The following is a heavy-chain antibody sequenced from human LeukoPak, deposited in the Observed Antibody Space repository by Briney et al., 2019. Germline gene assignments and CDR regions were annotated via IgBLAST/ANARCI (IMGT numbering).Heavy chain of an antibody. CDR2: ISSSGSTI. D-gene: IGHD6-13*01. J-gene: IGHJ5*02. CDR1: GFTFSSYE. Sequence: GGSLRLSCAASGFTFSSYEMNWVRQAPGKGLEWVSYISSSGSTIYYADSAKGRFTISRDNAKNSLYLQMNSLRAEDTAVYYCARDGGIAAAPRDNWFDPWGQGTLVTVSS. V-gene: IGHV3-48*03. CDR3: ARDGGIAAAPRDNWFDP.